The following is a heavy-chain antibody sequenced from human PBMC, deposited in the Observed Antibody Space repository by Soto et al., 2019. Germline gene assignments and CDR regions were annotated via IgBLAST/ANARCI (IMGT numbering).Heavy chain of an antibody. D-gene: IGHD1-7*01. J-gene: IGHJ4*02. CDR3: ARAGVGWNYAY. CDR1: GYIFTNYG. V-gene: IGHV1-18*01. Sequence: QVHLVQSGAEVKKPGASVKVSCQASGYIFTNYGIIWVRQAPGQGLEWLGWITTDNSNTNYARKFRDRVTMTVDTSTSTAYLELRSLISNDTAKYYCARAGVGWNYAYWGQGTLVSVSS. CDR2: ITTDNSNT.